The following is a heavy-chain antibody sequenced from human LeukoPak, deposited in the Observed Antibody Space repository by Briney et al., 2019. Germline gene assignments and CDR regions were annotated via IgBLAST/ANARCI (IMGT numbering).Heavy chain of an antibody. Sequence: GESLKISCKGSGYSFTSYWIGWVRQMPGKGLEWMGIIYPGDSDTRYSPSFQGQVTISADKSISTAYLQWSSLKAHATAMISRARRRGHYCGGDCYFDYWGQGTLVTVSS. V-gene: IGHV5-51*01. CDR1: GYSFTSYW. D-gene: IGHD2-21*01. CDR2: IYPGDSDT. CDR3: ARRRGHYCGGDCYFDY. J-gene: IGHJ4*02.